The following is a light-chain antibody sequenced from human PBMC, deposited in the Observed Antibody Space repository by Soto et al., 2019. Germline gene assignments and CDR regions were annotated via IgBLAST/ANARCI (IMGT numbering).Light chain of an antibody. J-gene: IGKJ5*01. CDR3: HQRSNWPSIT. CDR1: QSVSSS. Sequence: VLTKSPATLPLSPGEMATLSCSASQSVSSSLACYQQKPGQAPRRLIYDASNSATVIPPRFSGSGSGTDITLTISLLVPEDFAVYYWHQRSNWPSITFGKGKRVEIK. CDR2: DAS. V-gene: IGKV3-11*01.